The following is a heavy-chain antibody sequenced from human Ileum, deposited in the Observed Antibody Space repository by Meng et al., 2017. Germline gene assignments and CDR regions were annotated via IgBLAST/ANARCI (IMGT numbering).Heavy chain of an antibody. D-gene: IGHD6-13*01. CDR2: IWYDGSNK. CDR3: ARLYGSSWYGEIYYYYGMDV. CDR1: GFTFSSYG. V-gene: IGHV3-33*01. Sequence: GESLKISCAASGFTFSSYGMHWVRQAPGKGLEWVAVIWYDGSNKYYADSVKGRFTISRDNSKNTLYLQMNSLRAEDTAVYYCARLYGSSWYGEIYYYYGMDVWGQGTMVTVSS. J-gene: IGHJ6*02.